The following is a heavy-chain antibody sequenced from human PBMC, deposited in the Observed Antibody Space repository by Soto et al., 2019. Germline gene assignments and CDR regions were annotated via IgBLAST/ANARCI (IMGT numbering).Heavy chain of an antibody. D-gene: IGHD2-2*01. CDR2: IYYSGST. CDR3: ASYCSSTSFDSGDAFDI. J-gene: IGHJ3*02. CDR1: GGSISSYY. V-gene: IGHV4-59*08. Sequence: SETLSLTCTVSGGSISSYYWSWIRQPPGKGLEWIGYIYYSGSTNYNPSLKSRVTISVDTSKNQFSLKLSSVTAADTAVYYCASYCSSTSFDSGDAFDIWGQGTMVTVSS.